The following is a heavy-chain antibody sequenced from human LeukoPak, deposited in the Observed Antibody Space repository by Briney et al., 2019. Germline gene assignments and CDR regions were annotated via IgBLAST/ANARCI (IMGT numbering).Heavy chain of an antibody. Sequence: PSETLSRTCAVSGGSISSGGYSWSWIRQPPGKGLEWIGYIYHSGSTYYNPSLKSRVTISVDRSKNQFSLKLSSVTAADTAVYYCAATYYYDSSGTRGDAFDIWGQGTMVTVSS. V-gene: IGHV4-30-2*01. CDR2: IYHSGST. CDR3: AATYYYDSSGTRGDAFDI. CDR1: GGSISSGGYS. D-gene: IGHD3-22*01. J-gene: IGHJ3*02.